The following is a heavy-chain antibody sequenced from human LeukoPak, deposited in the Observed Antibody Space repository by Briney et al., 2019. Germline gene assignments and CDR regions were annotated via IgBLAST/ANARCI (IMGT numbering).Heavy chain of an antibody. CDR2: INSDGSTT. CDR3: AKDSEYSSSWYGYYFDY. V-gene: IGHV3-74*01. J-gene: IGHJ4*02. Sequence: GGSLRLSCAASGFTFSSYWMPWVRQAPGKGLVWVSRINSDGSTTDYADSVRGRLTTSRDNAKNTLYLQMNSLRVEDTAVYYCAKDSEYSSSWYGYYFDYWGQGTLVTVSS. D-gene: IGHD6-13*01. CDR1: GFTFSSYW.